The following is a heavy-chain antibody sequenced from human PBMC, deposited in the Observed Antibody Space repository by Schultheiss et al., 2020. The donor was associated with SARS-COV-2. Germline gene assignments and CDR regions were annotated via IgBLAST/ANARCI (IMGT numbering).Heavy chain of an antibody. CDR1: GFTFSSYG. J-gene: IGHJ4*02. CDR2: ISYDGSNK. D-gene: IGHD2-15*01. V-gene: IGHV3-30*18. CDR3: AKEGRRGSFDY. Sequence: GESLKISCAASGFTFSSYGMHWVRQAPGKGLEWVAVISYDGSNKYYADSVKGRFTISRDNSKNTLYLQMNSLRAEDTAVYYCAKEGRRGSFDYWGQGTLVTVSS.